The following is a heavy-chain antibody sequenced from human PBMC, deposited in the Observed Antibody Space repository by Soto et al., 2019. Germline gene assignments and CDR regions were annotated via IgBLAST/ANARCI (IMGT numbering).Heavy chain of an antibody. D-gene: IGHD1-20*01. CDR2: ITSTGGTT. CDR1: GFAFSPYG. V-gene: IGHV3-23*01. Sequence: EVQLLESGGGLAQPGGSLRLSCAASGFAFSPYGMSWVSQAPGKGLEWVSSITSTGGTTYYADSVKGRFTISRDNSKNTLYLQMNSLRAEDTAVYYCAKVGISGTKYFAYWGQGTLVTVSS. CDR3: AKVGISGTKYFAY. J-gene: IGHJ4*02.